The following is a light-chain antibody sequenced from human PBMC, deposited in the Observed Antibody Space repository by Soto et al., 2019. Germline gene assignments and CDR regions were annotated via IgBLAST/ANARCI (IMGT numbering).Light chain of an antibody. CDR2: AAS. CDR1: QGIAGY. Sequence: DIQLTQSPSFLSASVGDRVTITCRASQGIAGYLAWYQQKPRKAPKLLIYAASTLHSGVPSRFSGSGSGTEFTLTISSLQPEDFANYYCQHLYTYPFTFGPGTKVEIK. CDR3: QHLYTYPFT. V-gene: IGKV1-9*01. J-gene: IGKJ3*01.